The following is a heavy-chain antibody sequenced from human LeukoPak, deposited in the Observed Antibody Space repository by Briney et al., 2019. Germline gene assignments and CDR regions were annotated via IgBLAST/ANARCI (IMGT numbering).Heavy chain of an antibody. CDR3: AKEPYDSSENDY. Sequence: SETLSLTCTVSGGSISSYYWSWIRQSAGKGLEWIGRIYTSGSTNYNPSLKSRVTMSVDTSKNQFSLKLSSVTAADTAVYYCAKEPYDSSENDYWGQGTLVTVSS. CDR2: IYTSGST. D-gene: IGHD3-22*01. J-gene: IGHJ4*02. CDR1: GGSISSYY. V-gene: IGHV4-4*07.